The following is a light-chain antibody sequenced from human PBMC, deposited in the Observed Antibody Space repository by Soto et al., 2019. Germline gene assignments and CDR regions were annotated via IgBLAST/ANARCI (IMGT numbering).Light chain of an antibody. CDR2: DVS. Sequence: QSALTQPASVSGSPGQSIAISCTGTSSDVGGYSYVSWYQQQPGKAPKLVISDVSNRPSGGSDRFSGSKSGNTAALTISGLQTEYEADYYCASYTTSSTNVFGTGTKLTVL. CDR3: ASYTTSSTNV. V-gene: IGLV2-14*01. CDR1: SSDVGGYSY. J-gene: IGLJ1*01.